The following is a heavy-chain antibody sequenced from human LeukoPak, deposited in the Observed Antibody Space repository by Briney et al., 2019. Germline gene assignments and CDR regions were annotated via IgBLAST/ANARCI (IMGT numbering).Heavy chain of an antibody. J-gene: IGHJ6*04. Sequence: GGSLRLSYAASEFSVGSNYMTWVRLAPGKGLEWVSYISSSGSTIYYADSVKGRFTISRGNAKNSLYLQMNSLRAEDTAVYYCAELGITMIGGVWGKGTTVTISS. CDR1: EFSVGSNY. CDR2: ISSSGSTI. V-gene: IGHV3-48*03. CDR3: AELGITMIGGV. D-gene: IGHD3-10*02.